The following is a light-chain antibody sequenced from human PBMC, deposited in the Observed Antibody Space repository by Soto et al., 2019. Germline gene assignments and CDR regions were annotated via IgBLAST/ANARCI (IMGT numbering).Light chain of an antibody. J-gene: IGLJ2*01. V-gene: IGLV1-51*01. Sequence: QSVLTQPPSVSAAPGQKVTISCSGNSSNIGNNFVSWYLQPPGAAPNILIYDNYKRPSGIPDRFSGFKSGTSATLGITGLQTGDDADYYCETWDTSLSAVLFGGGTKLTVL. CDR1: SSNIGNNF. CDR3: ETWDTSLSAVL. CDR2: DNY.